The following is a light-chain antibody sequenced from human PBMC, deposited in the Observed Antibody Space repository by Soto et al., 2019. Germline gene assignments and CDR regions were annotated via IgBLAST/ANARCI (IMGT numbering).Light chain of an antibody. CDR3: QQYYSTPRT. CDR2: WAS. J-gene: IGKJ1*01. V-gene: IGKV4-1*01. Sequence: DIVMTHSPDSLDVSLVERAPINXXSSQXVLSSSNNKNYLAWYQQKPGQPPKXXIYWASTRESGVPDRFSGSGSGTDFTLTISSLQAEDVAVYYCQQYYSTPRTFGQGTKVDIK. CDR1: QXVLSSSNNKNY.